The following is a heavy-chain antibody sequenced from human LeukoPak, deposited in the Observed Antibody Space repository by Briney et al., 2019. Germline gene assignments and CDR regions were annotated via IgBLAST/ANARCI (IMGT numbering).Heavy chain of an antibody. V-gene: IGHV4-4*07. Sequence: SDTLSLTCTVSGDSISRDYWTWIRQPAGKGLEWIGRFYTSGSTDYNPSLESRVSISVDTSKNQLSLKLSSVTAADTAMYYCAHGGNSGSYSEHWGQGILVTVSS. D-gene: IGHD1-26*01. CDR3: AHGGNSGSYSEH. CDR2: FYTSGST. J-gene: IGHJ4*02. CDR1: GDSISRDY.